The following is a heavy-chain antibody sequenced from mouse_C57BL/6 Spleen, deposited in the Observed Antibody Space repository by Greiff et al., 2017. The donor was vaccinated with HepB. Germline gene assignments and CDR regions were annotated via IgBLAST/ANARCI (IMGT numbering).Heavy chain of an antibody. V-gene: IGHV14-3*01. J-gene: IGHJ2*01. Sequence: LQQSVAELVRPGASVKLSCTASGFNIKNTYMHWVKQRPEQGLEWIGRIDPANGNTKYAPKFQGKATITADTSANTAYLQLSSLTSEDTAIYYCASHIVTTFHYFDYWGQGTTLTVSS. D-gene: IGHD2-5*01. CDR3: ASHIVTTFHYFDY. CDR1: GFNIKNTY. CDR2: IDPANGNT.